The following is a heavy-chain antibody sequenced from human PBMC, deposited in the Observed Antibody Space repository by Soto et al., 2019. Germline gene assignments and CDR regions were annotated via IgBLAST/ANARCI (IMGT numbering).Heavy chain of an antibody. CDR1: GGTFSSYA. V-gene: IGHV1-69*12. J-gene: IGHJ6*02. CDR2: IIPIFGTA. D-gene: IGHD5-18*01. CDR3: ASSAMDHYYYGMDG. Sequence: QVQLVQSGAEVKKPGSSVKVSCKSSGGTFSSYAISWVRQAPGQGLEWMGGIIPIFGTADYAQKFQGRVTITADDSTSTAYMELSSLRSEVTAVYYCASSAMDHYYYGMDGWGQGTTVTVSS.